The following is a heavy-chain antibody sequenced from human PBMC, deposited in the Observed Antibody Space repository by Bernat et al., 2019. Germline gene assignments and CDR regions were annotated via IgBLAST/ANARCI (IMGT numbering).Heavy chain of an antibody. CDR2: IWYDGSNE. J-gene: IGHJ6*02. CDR3: ARVSLYGAPTSGMDV. CDR1: KFTFSSYG. D-gene: IGHD4-17*01. V-gene: IGHV3-33*01. Sequence: QVQLVESGGGVVQPGRSLRLSCEASKFTFSSYGMHWVRQAPGKGLEWVAVIWYDGSNENYADSVKGRFTISRDNSKNTLFPQMNSLRAEDTAVYYCARVSLYGAPTSGMDVWGQGTTVTVSS.